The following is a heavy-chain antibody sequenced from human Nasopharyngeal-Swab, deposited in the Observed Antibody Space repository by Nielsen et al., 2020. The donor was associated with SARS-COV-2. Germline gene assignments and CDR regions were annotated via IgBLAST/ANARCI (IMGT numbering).Heavy chain of an antibody. J-gene: IGHJ4*02. CDR1: GFTFSSYW. V-gene: IGHV3-7*01. CDR2: IKQDGSEK. D-gene: IGHD4-23*01. Sequence: GESLKISCAASGFTFSSYWMSWVRQAPGKGLEWVANIKQDGSEKYYVDSVKGRFTVSRDNAKNSLYLQMNSLRAEDTAVYYCARDRWYLGYWGQGTLVTVSS. CDR3: ARDRWYLGY.